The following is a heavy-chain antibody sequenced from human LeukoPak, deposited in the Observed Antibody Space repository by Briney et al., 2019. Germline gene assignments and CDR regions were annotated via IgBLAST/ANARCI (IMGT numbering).Heavy chain of an antibody. CDR3: ARDGSGSYWEFDY. CDR2: IIPIFGTP. J-gene: IGHJ4*02. Sequence: ASVKVSCKTSGGTFSSYTISWVRQAPGQGLEWMGGIIPIFGTPHYAQKFQGRVTMTRDTSISTAYMELSRLRSDDTAVYYCARDGSGSYWEFDYWGQGTLVTVSS. D-gene: IGHD3-10*01. V-gene: IGHV1-69*05. CDR1: GGTFSSYT.